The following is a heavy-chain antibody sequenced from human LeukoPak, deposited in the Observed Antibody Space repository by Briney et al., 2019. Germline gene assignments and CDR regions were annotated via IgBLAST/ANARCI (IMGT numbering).Heavy chain of an antibody. CDR2: IYYSGST. CDR1: GGSISSYY. D-gene: IGHD1-1*01. CDR3: ARIQGWNAPIDY. Sequence: SSETLSLTCTVSGGSISSYYWSWIRQPPGKGLEWIGYIYYSGSTNYNPSLKSRVTISVDTSKNQFSLKLSSVTAADTAVYYCARIQGWNAPIDYWGQGTLVTVPS. V-gene: IGHV4-59*01. J-gene: IGHJ4*02.